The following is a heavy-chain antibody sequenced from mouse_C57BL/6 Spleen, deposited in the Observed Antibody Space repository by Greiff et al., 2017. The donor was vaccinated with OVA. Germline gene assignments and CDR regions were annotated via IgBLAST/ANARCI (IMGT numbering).Heavy chain of an antibody. V-gene: IGHV1-26*01. D-gene: IGHD1-1*01. J-gene: IGHJ3*01. CDR2: INPNNGGT. CDR3: AREGYYGSSYPWFAY. CDR1: GYTFTDYY. Sequence: VQLQQSGPELVKPGASVKISCKASGYTFTDYYMNWVKQSHGKSLEWIGDINPNNGGTSYNQKFKGKATLTVDTSSSTAYMELRSLTSEDSAVYYCAREGYYGSSYPWFAYWGQGTLVTVSA.